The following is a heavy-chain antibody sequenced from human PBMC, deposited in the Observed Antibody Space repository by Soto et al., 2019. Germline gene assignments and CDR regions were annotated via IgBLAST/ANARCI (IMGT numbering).Heavy chain of an antibody. CDR3: ARVFAYYYDSSGPNHDAFEI. V-gene: IGHV1-46*01. J-gene: IGHJ3*02. CDR2: INPSGGST. CDR1: GYTFTSYY. Sequence: GASVKVSCKASGYTFTSYYMHWVRQAPGQGLEWMGIINPSGGSTSYAQKFQGRVTMTRDTSTSTVYMELSSLRSEDTAVYYCARVFAYYYDSSGPNHDAFEIWGQGTMVTVSS. D-gene: IGHD3-22*01.